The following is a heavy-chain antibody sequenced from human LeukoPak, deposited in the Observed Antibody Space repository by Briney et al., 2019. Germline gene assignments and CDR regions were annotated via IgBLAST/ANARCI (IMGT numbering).Heavy chain of an antibody. CDR2: ISGSGSTT. D-gene: IGHD3-22*01. V-gene: IGHV3-23*01. J-gene: IGHJ4*02. CDR1: GFTFSSYI. Sequence: PGGSLRLSCAASGFTFSSYIVTWVRQAPGKGLEWVSSISGSGSTTYFADSVKGRFTISRDNSKNTLYLQMNSLRAEDTAVYYCAKGGYYYDSSGYYEFDYWGQGTLVTVSS. CDR3: AKGGYYYDSSGYYEFDY.